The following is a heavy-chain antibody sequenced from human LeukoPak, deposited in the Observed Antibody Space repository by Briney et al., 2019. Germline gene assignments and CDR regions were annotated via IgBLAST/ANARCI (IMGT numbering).Heavy chain of an antibody. J-gene: IGHJ4*02. CDR2: MYITENT. CDR1: GGSMSPYY. CDR3: ARDSDPTYYFGSGSYHSY. V-gene: IGHV4-4*07. D-gene: IGHD3-10*01. Sequence: SETLSLTCTVSGGSMSPYYWSWIRQPAGKGLEWIGRMYITENTDSNPSLKSRVTMSLDTSKNQFSLKLSSVTAADTAVYYCARDSDPTYYFGSGSYHSYWGQGTLVTVSS.